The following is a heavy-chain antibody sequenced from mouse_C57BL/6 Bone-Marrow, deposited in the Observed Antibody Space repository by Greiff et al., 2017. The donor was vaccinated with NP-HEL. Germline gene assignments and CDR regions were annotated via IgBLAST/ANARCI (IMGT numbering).Heavy chain of an antibody. CDR1: GFTFSSYA. J-gene: IGHJ2*01. D-gene: IGHD2-5*01. CDR3: TRDDYSNYFDY. CDR2: ISSGGDYI. Sequence: EVQRVESGEGLVKPGGSLKLSCAASGFTFSSYAMSWVRQTPEKRLEWVAYISSGGDYISSADTVKGRFTISRDNARNTLYLQMSSLKSEDTAMYYCTRDDYSNYFDYWGQGTTLTVSS. V-gene: IGHV5-9-1*02.